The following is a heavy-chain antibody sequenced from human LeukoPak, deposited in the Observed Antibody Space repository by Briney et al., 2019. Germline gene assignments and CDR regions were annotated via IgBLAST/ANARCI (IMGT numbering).Heavy chain of an antibody. D-gene: IGHD3-10*01. J-gene: IGHJ4*02. CDR2: IKQDGSES. V-gene: IGHV3-7*03. CDR3: ARSAGGD. CDR1: GFTFSDYW. Sequence: GGSLRLSCAAAGFTFSDYWMTWVRQFPGQGLEWVANIKQDGSESYYVDSVKGRFTISRDNAKRSLYLDMDSLRVEDTAVYYCARSAGGDWGQGTLVTVSS.